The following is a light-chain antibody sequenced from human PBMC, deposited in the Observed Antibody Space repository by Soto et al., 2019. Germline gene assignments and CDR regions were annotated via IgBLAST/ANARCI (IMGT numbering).Light chain of an antibody. J-gene: IGKJ1*01. V-gene: IGKV3-11*01. Sequence: EIVLTQSPATLSLSPGERATLSCRASQSVNNYLAWYQQKPGQAPRLLIYDAFNRATGIPDRFSGSGSGTDFTLTISSLEPEDFAVYYCQHRSNWLGTFGQGTEVEIK. CDR1: QSVNNY. CDR3: QHRSNWLGT. CDR2: DAF.